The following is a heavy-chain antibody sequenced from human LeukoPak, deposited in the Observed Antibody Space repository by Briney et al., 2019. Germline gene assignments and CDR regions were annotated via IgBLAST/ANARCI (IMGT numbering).Heavy chain of an antibody. CDR3: ARGPLHVALSSRSLKRLDP. J-gene: IGHJ5*02. CDR2: IVPIFGAP. Sequence: SVKVSCKASGGSFRSSTFAWVRQAPGRGLEWMGGIVPIFGAPNYAQEFQDRATITTDESTSTVYMELSSLISEDTAMYYCARGPLHVALSSRSLKRLDPWGQGSLVTVSS. V-gene: IGHV1-69*05. D-gene: IGHD3-16*02. CDR1: GGSFRSST.